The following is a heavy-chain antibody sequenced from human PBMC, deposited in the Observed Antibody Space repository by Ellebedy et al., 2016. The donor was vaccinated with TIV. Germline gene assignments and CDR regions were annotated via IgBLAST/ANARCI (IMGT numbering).Heavy chain of an antibody. CDR1: GGSINTYY. CDR3: AAMVANPPVWYFDL. D-gene: IGHD4/OR15-4a*01. CDR2: IFYSGST. J-gene: IGHJ2*01. Sequence: MPSETLSLTCTVSGGSINTYYWSWIRQPPGKGLEYIGYIFYSGSTYYNPSLQSRAAISVDTSKNQFSLKLNSLTTADTAVYYCAAMVANPPVWYFDLWGRGTLVTVSS. V-gene: IGHV4-59*01.